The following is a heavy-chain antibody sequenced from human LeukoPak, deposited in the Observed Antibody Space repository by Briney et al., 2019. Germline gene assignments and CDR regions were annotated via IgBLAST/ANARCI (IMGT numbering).Heavy chain of an antibody. D-gene: IGHD6-19*01. CDR2: INAGNGNT. CDR1: GYTFTSYA. J-gene: IGHJ4*02. CDR3: ARGSSGYPYYFDY. Sequence: ASVKVSCKASGYTFTSYAMHWVRQAPGQRLEWMGWINAGNGNTKYSQQFQGRVTITRDTSASTAYMELSSLRSEDTAVYYCARGSSGYPYYFDYWGQGTLLTVSS. V-gene: IGHV1-3*01.